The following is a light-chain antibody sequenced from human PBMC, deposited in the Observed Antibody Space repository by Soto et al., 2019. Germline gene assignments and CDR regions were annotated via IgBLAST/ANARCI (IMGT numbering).Light chain of an antibody. Sequence: QSALTQPASVSGSPGQSITISCTGTSSDIGGYNYVSWYQQHPGKAPKLMIYEVSNRPSGVSNRFSGSNSGNTASLTISALQAEDEADYYCSSHTSSSTWVFGGGTKLTV. CDR2: EVS. V-gene: IGLV2-14*01. J-gene: IGLJ3*02. CDR3: SSHTSSSTWV. CDR1: SSDIGGYNY.